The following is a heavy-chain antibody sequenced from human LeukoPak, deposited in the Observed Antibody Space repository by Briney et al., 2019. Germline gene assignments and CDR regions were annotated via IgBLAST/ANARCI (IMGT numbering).Heavy chain of an antibody. CDR1: GGSLTIYY. CDR2: IYYSGST. Sequence: SETLSLTSTVSGGSLTIYYWCWIWQPPGKGLGRGGYIYYSGSTNYNPSLKSRVTLSVDTSTNTFSLKLSSAPAADTAVYYSAGSHHGTFDYGGQGTLVTVSS. CDR3: AGSHHGTFDY. J-gene: IGHJ4*02. V-gene: IGHV4-59*08. D-gene: IGHD3-10*01.